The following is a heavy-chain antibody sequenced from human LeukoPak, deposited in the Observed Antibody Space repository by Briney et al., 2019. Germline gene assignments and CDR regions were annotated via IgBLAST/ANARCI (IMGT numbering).Heavy chain of an antibody. CDR2: IIPILGIA. J-gene: IGHJ4*02. V-gene: IGHV1-69*04. CDR3: ARDLVSVVVPAATTDY. Sequence: SVKVSCKASGGTFSSYAISWVRQAPGQGLEWMGRIIPILGIANYAQKFQGRVTITADKSTSTAYMELSSLRSEDTAVYYCARDLVSVVVPAATTDYWGQGTLVTVSS. CDR1: GGTFSSYA. D-gene: IGHD2-2*01.